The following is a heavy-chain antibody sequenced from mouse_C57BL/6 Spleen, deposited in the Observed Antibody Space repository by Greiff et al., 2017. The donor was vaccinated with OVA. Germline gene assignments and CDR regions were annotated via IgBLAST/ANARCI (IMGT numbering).Heavy chain of an antibody. V-gene: IGHV3-6*01. J-gene: IGHJ4*01. Sequence: EVQLQESGPGLVKPSQSLSLTCSVTGYSITSGYYWNWIRQFPGNKLEWMGYISYDGSNNYNPSLKNRISITRDTSKNQFFLKLNSVTTEDTATYYCARDDYDDAMDYWGQGTSVTVSS. CDR2: ISYDGSN. CDR3: ARDDYDDAMDY. D-gene: IGHD2-4*01. CDR1: GYSITSGYY.